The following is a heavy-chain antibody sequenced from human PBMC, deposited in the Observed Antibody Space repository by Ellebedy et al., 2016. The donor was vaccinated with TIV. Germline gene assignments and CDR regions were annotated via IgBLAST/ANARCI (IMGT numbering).Heavy chain of an antibody. V-gene: IGHV3-33*01. D-gene: IGHD3-10*01. CDR3: ARDKQYYSFVPVYAFDI. CDR2: IWYDGSNK. Sequence: GGSLRLSXAASGFTFSSYGMHWVRQAPGKGLEWVAVIWYDGSNKYYADSVKGQFTISRDNSKNTLYLQMNSLRAEDTAVYYCARDKQYYSFVPVYAFDIWGQGTMVTVSS. J-gene: IGHJ3*02. CDR1: GFTFSSYG.